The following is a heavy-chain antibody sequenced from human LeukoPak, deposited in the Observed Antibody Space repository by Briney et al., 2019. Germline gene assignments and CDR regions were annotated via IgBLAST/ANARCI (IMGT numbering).Heavy chain of an antibody. Sequence: GGSLRLSCAASGFTFSDHYMSWIRQAPGKGLEWVSHISSSRYTDYAEFVKGRFTISRDNANNSLYLQMNSLRAEDTAVFCCARRYCGGGTCYSAFDIWGQGTMVTVSS. J-gene: IGHJ3*02. CDR1: GFTFSDHY. CDR3: ARRYCGGGTCYSAFDI. D-gene: IGHD2-15*01. V-gene: IGHV3-11*03. CDR2: ISSSRYT.